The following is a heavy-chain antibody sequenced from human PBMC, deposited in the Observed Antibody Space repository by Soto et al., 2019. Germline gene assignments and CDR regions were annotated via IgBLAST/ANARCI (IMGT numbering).Heavy chain of an antibody. CDR3: ARAGYSSSWYHREYYYYGMDV. J-gene: IGHJ6*02. V-gene: IGHV1-2*04. D-gene: IGHD6-13*01. CDR2: INPNSGGT. Sequence: ASVKVSCKASGYTFTGYYMHWVRQAPGQGLEWMGWINPNSGGTNYAQKFQGWVTVTRDTSISTAYMELSRLRSDDTAVYYCARAGYSSSWYHREYYYYGMDVWGQGTTVTVSS. CDR1: GYTFTGYY.